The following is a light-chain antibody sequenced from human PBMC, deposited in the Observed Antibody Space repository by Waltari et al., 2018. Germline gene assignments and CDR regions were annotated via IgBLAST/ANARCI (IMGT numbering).Light chain of an antibody. CDR1: SSDVGKYKL. Sequence: QSALTQPASVSGSPGQSITISCTGTSSDVGKYKLVSWYHQPPGQAPTLMIYEGSQRPSGVSDRFSGSKSGNTASLTISGLQAEDEADYYCFSYAGRATGVFGGGTKLTVL. CDR3: FSYAGRATGV. J-gene: IGLJ2*01. CDR2: EGS. V-gene: IGLV2-23*01.